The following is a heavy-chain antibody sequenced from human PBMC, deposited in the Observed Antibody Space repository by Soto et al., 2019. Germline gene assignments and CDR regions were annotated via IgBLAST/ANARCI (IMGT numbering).Heavy chain of an antibody. CDR3: AKDRGIIVKAGDAFDV. CDR1: GFTVSMSA. Sequence: EVKLMESGGGLVQPGGSLRLSCEASGFTVSMSAMNWVRQAPGKGLEWVSYIIDSGDRTYYADSVKGRFTISRDRSKNTVSLQMNSLRAEDTAVYYCAKDRGIIVKAGDAFDVWGQGTMVTVSS. J-gene: IGHJ3*01. CDR2: IIDSGDRT. V-gene: IGHV3-23*01. D-gene: IGHD3-16*02.